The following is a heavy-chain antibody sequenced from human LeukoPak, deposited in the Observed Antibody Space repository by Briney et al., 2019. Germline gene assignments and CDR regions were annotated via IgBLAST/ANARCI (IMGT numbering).Heavy chain of an antibody. J-gene: IGHJ4*02. CDR3: ARDRGVPRPYYFDQ. D-gene: IGHD3-10*01. Sequence: LETLSLTCTVSGGSVRSSSYYWGCIRQPPGKGLEWIGSVHYNGSTCYNPSLGGRVIMSIHTSKNQFSLKLTSVTAADTAVYYCARDRGVPRPYYFDQWGQGTLVTVSS. CDR1: GGSVRSSSYY. V-gene: IGHV4-39*07. CDR2: VHYNGST.